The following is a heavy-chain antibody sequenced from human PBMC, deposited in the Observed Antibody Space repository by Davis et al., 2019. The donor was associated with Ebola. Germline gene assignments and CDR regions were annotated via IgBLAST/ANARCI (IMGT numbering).Heavy chain of an antibody. J-gene: IGHJ6*04. V-gene: IGHV1-18*04. CDR2: ISAYNGNT. CDR3: ALVPDGMDV. Sequence: AASVKVSCKASGYTFSNYGMSWVRQAPGQGLEWMGWISAYNGNTNYAQKLQGRVTMTTDTSTSTAYMELRSLRSDDTAVYYCALVPDGMDVWGKGTTVTVSS. D-gene: IGHD3-10*01. CDR1: GYTFSNYG.